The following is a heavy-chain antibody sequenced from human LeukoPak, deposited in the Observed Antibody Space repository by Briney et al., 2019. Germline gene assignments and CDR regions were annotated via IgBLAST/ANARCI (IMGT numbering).Heavy chain of an antibody. CDR3: ARVPGLQAEIDY. CDR1: GGTFSSYA. D-gene: IGHD4-11*01. V-gene: IGHV1-69*01. J-gene: IGHJ4*02. CDR2: IIPIFGTA. Sequence: SVKVSCKASGGTFSSYAISWVRQAPGQGLEWMGGIIPIFGTANYAQKFQGRVTITADESTSTAYMELSSLRSEDTAVYYCARVPGLQAEIDYWGQGTLVTVSS.